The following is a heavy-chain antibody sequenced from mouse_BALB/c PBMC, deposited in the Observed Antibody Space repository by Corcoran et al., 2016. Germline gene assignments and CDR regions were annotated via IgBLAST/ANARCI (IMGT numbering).Heavy chain of an antibody. Sequence: EVQLQQSGPELVKPGASVKMSCKASGYTFTSYVMHWVKQKPGQGLEWIGYINPYNDGTKYNEKFKGKATLTSDKSSSTAYMELSSLTAEDSAVYYWARLYPGIAMDYWCQGTSVTVSS. V-gene: IGHV1S136*01. CDR2: INPYNDGT. CDR1: GYTFTSYV. CDR3: ARLYPGIAMDY. J-gene: IGHJ4*01.